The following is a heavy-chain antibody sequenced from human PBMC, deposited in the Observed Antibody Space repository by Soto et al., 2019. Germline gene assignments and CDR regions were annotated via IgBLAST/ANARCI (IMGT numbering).Heavy chain of an antibody. D-gene: IGHD3-22*01. CDR1: GYTFTGYY. V-gene: IGHV1-2*04. J-gene: IGHJ3*02. CDR2: INPNSGGT. CDR3: ARGDYYDSSGPFSDAFDI. Sequence: GASVKVSCKASGYTFTGYYMHWVRQAPGQGLEWMGWINPNSGGTNYAQKFQGWVTMTRDTSISTAYMELNSLRAEDTAMYYCARGDYYDSSGPFSDAFDIWGQGTMVTVSS.